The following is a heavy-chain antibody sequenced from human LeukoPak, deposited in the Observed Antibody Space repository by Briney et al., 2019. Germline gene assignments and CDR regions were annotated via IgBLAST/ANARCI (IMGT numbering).Heavy chain of an antibody. D-gene: IGHD4-17*01. V-gene: IGHV3-23*01. CDR1: GFTFSAYA. Sequence: PGGSLRLSCEASGFTFSAYAMTWVRQAPGKGLEWVSSIGSDNKPHYSESVKGRSAISRDNSKKMLFLQMNSLRAEDTALYYCVKDQPDRGDYTVGYWGQGTLVTVSS. J-gene: IGHJ4*02. CDR3: VKDQPDRGDYTVGY. CDR2: IGSDNKP.